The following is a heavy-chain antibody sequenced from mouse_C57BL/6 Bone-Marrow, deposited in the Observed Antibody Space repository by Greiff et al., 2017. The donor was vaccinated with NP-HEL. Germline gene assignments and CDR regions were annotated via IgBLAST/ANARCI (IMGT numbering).Heavy chain of an antibody. CDR3: ARFPYYYGSSPYYFDY. CDR2: IFPGSGST. J-gene: IGHJ2*01. Sequence: QVQLQQSGPELVKPGASVKISCKASGYTFTDYYINWVKQRPGQGLEWIGWIFPGSGSTYYNEKFKGKATLTVDKSSSTAYMLLSSLTSEDSAVYFCARFPYYYGSSPYYFDYWGQGTTLTVSS. D-gene: IGHD1-1*01. CDR1: GYTFTDYY. V-gene: IGHV1-75*01.